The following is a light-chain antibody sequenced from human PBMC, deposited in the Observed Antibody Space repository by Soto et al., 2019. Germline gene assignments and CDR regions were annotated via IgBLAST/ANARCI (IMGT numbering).Light chain of an antibody. CDR1: QSISSY. CDR2: DAS. V-gene: IGKV1-5*01. J-gene: IGKJ1*01. Sequence: DIQMTQSPSSLSASVGDRVTITCRASQSISSYLNWYQQKPGKAPKLLIYDASRLESGVPSRFSGSGSGTEFTLTISSLQPDDFATYYCQQYVSYRTFGQGTKVDI. CDR3: QQYVSYRT.